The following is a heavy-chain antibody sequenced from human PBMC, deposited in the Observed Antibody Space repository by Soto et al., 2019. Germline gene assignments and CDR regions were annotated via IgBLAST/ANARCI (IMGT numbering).Heavy chain of an antibody. CDR3: ARGGSGYVWFNEF. V-gene: IGHV1-69*13. CDR1: GGLFSSYS. D-gene: IGHD3-22*01. CDR2: IIPVFDTV. Sequence: SVKFDGQDTGGLFSSYSVRWVRQAPGQGLEWMGGIIPVFDTVYYAQKFQGRVTIIADESTNIAYMELSSLRSEDTAMYYCARGGSGYVWFNEFWGQGTLVTVSS. J-gene: IGHJ4*02.